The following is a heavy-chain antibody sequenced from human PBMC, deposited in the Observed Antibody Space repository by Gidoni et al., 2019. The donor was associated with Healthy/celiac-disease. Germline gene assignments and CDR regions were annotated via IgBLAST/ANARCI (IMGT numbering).Heavy chain of an antibody. CDR2: ISGSGGST. D-gene: IGHD2-2*01. J-gene: IGHJ4*02. CDR1: GFTFSSYA. Sequence: EVQLLESGGGLVQPGGSLRLSCAASGFTFSSYAMSWVRQAPGKGLGLVSAISGSGGSTYYADSLKGRFTISRDNSKNTLYLQMNSLRAEDTAVYYCAKDLEVIERVLNSNNCSSTSCPNDYWGQGTLVTVSS. V-gene: IGHV3-23*01. CDR3: AKDLEVIERVLNSNNCSSTSCPNDY.